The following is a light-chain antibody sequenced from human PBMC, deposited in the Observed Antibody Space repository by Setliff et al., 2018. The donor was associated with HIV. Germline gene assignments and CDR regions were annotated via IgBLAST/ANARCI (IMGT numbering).Light chain of an antibody. J-gene: IGLJ2*01. CDR1: NSDIGAYNY. Sequence: QSALTQPASVSGSPGQSITISCAGTNSDIGAYNYVSWYQQHPGKAPKLMIYDVTNRPSGVSNRFSGSKSGKTASLTISGLQAEDEADYYCSSYTHSSTLVFGGGT. V-gene: IGLV2-14*03. CDR2: DVT. CDR3: SSYTHSSTLV.